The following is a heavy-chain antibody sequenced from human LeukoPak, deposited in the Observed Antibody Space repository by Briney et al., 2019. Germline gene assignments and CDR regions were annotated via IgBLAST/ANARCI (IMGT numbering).Heavy chain of an antibody. J-gene: IGHJ4*02. CDR2: INHSGST. CDR1: GGSFSGYY. D-gene: IGHD3-10*01. Sequence: SETLSLTCAVYGGSFSGYYWSWIRQPPGKWLEWIGEINHSGSTNYNPSLKSRVTISVDTFKNQFSLKLSSVTAADTAVYYCARLSKSYYGSGSYYKSRDYWGQGTLVTVSS. CDR3: ARLSKSYYGSGSYYKSRDY. V-gene: IGHV4-34*01.